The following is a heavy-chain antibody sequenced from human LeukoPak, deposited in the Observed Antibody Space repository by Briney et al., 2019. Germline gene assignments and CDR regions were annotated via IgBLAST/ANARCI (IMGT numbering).Heavy chain of an antibody. Sequence: GGPLSLSCEASGLPVITNNMSWVRQAPGKGLEWVSVIYSGGSTYYADSVKGRFTISRDNSKNTLYLQMNSLRAEDTAVYYCARSIPLLEYFQHWGQGTLVTVSS. CDR2: IYSGGST. CDR1: GLPVITNN. V-gene: IGHV3-53*01. D-gene: IGHD2-15*01. J-gene: IGHJ1*01. CDR3: ARSIPLLEYFQH.